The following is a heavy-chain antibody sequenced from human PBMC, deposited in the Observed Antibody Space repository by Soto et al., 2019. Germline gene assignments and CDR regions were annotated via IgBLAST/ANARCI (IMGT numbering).Heavy chain of an antibody. J-gene: IGHJ5*02. CDR1: GFTFSTYW. CDR3: ARLRYYDSSGSLLGFDP. CDR2: IKQDGSEK. V-gene: IGHV3-7*01. D-gene: IGHD3-22*01. Sequence: GGSLRLSCAASGFTFSTYWMSWVRQAPGKGLEWVANIKQDGSEKYCVDSVKGRFTFSRDNAKNSLYLQMNNLRAEDTAVYYCARLRYYDSSGSLLGFDPWGQGTLVTVSS.